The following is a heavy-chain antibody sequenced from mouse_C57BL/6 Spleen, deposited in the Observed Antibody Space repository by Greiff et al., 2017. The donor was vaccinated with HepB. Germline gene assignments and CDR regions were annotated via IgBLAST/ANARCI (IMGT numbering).Heavy chain of an antibody. V-gene: IGHV1-62-2*01. D-gene: IGHD1-1*01. CDR2: FYPGSGSI. CDR1: GYTFTEYT. J-gene: IGHJ4*01. CDR3: ARHEDNYYGSSSYYYAMDY. Sequence: QVQLQQSGAELVKPGASVKLSCKASGYTFTEYTIHWVKQRSGQGLEWIGWFYPGSGSIKYNEKFKDKATLTADKSSSTVYMELSRLTSEDSAVYFCARHEDNYYGSSSYYYAMDYWGQGTSVTVSS.